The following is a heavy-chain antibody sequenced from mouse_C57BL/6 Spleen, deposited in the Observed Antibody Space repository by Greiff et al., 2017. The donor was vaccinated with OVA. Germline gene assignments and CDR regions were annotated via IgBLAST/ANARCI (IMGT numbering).Heavy chain of an antibody. J-gene: IGHJ2*01. D-gene: IGHD2-5*01. Sequence: EVQRVESGPGLVKPSQSLSLTCSVTGYSITSGYYWNWIRQFPGNKLEWMGYISYDGSNNYNPSLKNRISITRDTSKNQFFLKLNSVNTEDTATYYCARSPYYSNYYHFDYWGQGTTLTVSS. V-gene: IGHV3-6*01. CDR2: ISYDGSN. CDR1: GYSITSGYY. CDR3: ARSPYYSNYYHFDY.